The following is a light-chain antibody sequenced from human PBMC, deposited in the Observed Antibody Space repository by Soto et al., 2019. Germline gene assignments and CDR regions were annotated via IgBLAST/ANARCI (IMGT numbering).Light chain of an antibody. J-gene: IGLJ3*02. CDR2: VSSDGSH. Sequence: QSVLTQAPSASASLGASVKLTCTLSSGHASYAIAWHQQQPEKGPRYLMKVSSDGSHNKGDGIPDRFSGSSSGAERYLSITSLQSEDEADYYCQTWGAGIGVFGGGTKVTVL. CDR3: QTWGAGIGV. V-gene: IGLV4-69*01. CDR1: SGHASYA.